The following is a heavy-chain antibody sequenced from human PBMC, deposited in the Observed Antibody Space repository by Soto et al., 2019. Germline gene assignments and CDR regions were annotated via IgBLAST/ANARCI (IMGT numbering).Heavy chain of an antibody. D-gene: IGHD3-3*01. V-gene: IGHV4-30-4*01. J-gene: IGHJ4*02. CDR3: ARAFDYDFWSGYPPYFDY. CDR1: GGSISSGDYY. CDR2: IYYSGST. Sequence: QVQLQESGPGLVKPSQTLSLTCTVSGGSISSGDYYWSWIRQPPGKGLEWIGYIYYSGSTYYNPSLKSRVTISVDTSKNQFSLKLSSVTAADTAVYYCARAFDYDFWSGYPPYFDYWGQGTLVTVSS.